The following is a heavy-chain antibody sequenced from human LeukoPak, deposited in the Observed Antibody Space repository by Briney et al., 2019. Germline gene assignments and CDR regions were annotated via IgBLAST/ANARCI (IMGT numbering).Heavy chain of an antibody. D-gene: IGHD4-23*01. V-gene: IGHV4-39*07. CDR3: ASGDYGGNSGSFDY. CDR1: GGSISSSSYC. Sequence: PSETLSLTCTVSGGSISSSSYCWGWIRQPPGKGLEWIGNIYYSGSTYYNPSLKSRVTISIDTSKNQFSLRLSSVTAADTAVYYCASGDYGGNSGSFDYWGQGTLVTVSS. J-gene: IGHJ4*02. CDR2: IYYSGST.